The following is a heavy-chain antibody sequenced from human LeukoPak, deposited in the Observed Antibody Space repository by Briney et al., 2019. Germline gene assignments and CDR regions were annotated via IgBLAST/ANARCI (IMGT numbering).Heavy chain of an antibody. J-gene: IGHJ4*02. V-gene: IGHV3-11*03. Sequence: PGGSLRLSCAASGFTFSDYYMSWIRQAPGKGLEWVSYISSSSSYTNYADSVKGRFTISRDNAKNSLYLQMNSLRAEDTAVYYCLYFGSGSYHVADYWGQGTLVTVSS. CDR3: LYFGSGSYHVADY. CDR2: ISSSSSYT. CDR1: GFTFSDYY. D-gene: IGHD3-10*01.